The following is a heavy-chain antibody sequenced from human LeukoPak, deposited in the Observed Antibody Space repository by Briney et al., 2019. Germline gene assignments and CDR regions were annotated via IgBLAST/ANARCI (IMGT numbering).Heavy chain of an antibody. CDR1: GFTFDDYG. J-gene: IGHJ4*02. CDR2: ISGLGGST. V-gene: IGHV3-43*02. D-gene: IGHD5-18*01. CDR3: AKEGYSYGYYFDY. Sequence: AGGSLRLSCAASGFTFDDYGMHWVRQAPGKGLQWVSLISGLGGSTYYADSVKGRFTISRDNSKNSLYLQMNSLRTEDTALYYCAKEGYSYGYYFDYWGQGTLVTVSS.